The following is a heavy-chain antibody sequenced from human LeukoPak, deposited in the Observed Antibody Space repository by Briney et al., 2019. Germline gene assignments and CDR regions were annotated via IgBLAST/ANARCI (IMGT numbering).Heavy chain of an antibody. V-gene: IGHV3-23*01. D-gene: IGHD3-9*01. CDR2: ISGSGDNT. Sequence: PGGSLRLSCAASGFTFSSHGMSWVRQAPGKGLEWVSTISGSGDNTYYADSVKGRFTISRDNSKNTLYLQMNSLRAEDTAVYYCAKVGILTGPYYYYMDVWGKGTTVTISS. CDR1: GFTFSSHG. J-gene: IGHJ6*03. CDR3: AKVGILTGPYYYYMDV.